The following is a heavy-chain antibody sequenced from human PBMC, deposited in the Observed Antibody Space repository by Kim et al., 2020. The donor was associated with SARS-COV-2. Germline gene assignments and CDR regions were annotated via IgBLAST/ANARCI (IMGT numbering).Heavy chain of an antibody. J-gene: IGHJ4*02. V-gene: IGHV4-39*01. CDR1: GDSVSTSTYY. D-gene: IGHD3-9*01. Sequence: SETLSLTCTVSGDSVSTSTYYWAWIRQPPGKDLEWIGSIYYGETTYSNPSLKSRVTISVDTSKNQFSLRLRSVTAADTALYYCARHRRTSHSDILTAPFDAWGQGTLVTVS. CDR2: IYYGETT. CDR3: ARHRRTSHSDILTAPFDA.